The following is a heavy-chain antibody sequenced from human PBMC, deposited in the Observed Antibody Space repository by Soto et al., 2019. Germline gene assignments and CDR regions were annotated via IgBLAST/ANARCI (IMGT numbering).Heavy chain of an antibody. V-gene: IGHV4-59*01. CDR1: VVSIGSYH. CDR3: ARDTVLTGMFHL. J-gene: IGHJ5*02. Sequence: PSETLSLTCTVSVVSIGSYHWSCVRQPPGKGLEWIASVYYTGTTNYNPSLGSRVTISIDAPENQISLKLTSVTAADTAFYYCARDTVLTGMFHLWGQATLVTLSS. CDR2: VYYTGTT. D-gene: IGHD4-17*01.